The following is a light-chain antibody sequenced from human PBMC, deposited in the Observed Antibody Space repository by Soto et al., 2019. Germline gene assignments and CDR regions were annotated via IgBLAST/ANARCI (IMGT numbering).Light chain of an antibody. Sequence: QSALTQPPSVSGAPGQRVTISCAGKTSNIGADYDVHWYRQLPGTAPQLLIYGNNNRPSGVPDRFSGSKSGTSASLAITGLQAEDEADYYCQSYDISLGEWVFGGRTKVTVL. CDR3: QSYDISLGEWV. CDR1: TSNIGADYD. V-gene: IGLV1-40*01. CDR2: GNN. J-gene: IGLJ3*02.